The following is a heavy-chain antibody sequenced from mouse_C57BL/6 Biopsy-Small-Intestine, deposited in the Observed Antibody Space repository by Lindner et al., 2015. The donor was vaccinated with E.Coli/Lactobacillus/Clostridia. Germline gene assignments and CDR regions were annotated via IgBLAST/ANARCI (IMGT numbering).Heavy chain of an antibody. CDR1: GYTFNKNG. CDR3: ARSRDGYYTIDY. CDR2: IYIGTGYT. J-gene: IGHJ2*01. Sequence: VQLQESGAELVRPGSSVRMSCKTSGYTFNKNGINWVKQRPGQGLEWIGYIYIGTGYTEYNETLKGKATLTSDTSSSTVYMQLSSLTSEDSAIYFCARSRDGYYTIDYWGQGTTLTVSS. D-gene: IGHD2-3*01. V-gene: IGHV1-58*01.